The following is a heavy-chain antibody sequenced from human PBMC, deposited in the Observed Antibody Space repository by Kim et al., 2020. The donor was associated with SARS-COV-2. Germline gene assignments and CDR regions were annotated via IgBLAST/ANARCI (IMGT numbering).Heavy chain of an antibody. CDR1: GGTFSSYA. Sequence: SVKVSCKASGGTFSSYAISWVRQAPGQGLEWMGGIIPIFGTANYAQKFQGRVTITADESTSTAYMELSSLRSEDTAVYYCARDGTYCSSTSCPYYYGMDVWGQGTTVTVSS. J-gene: IGHJ6*02. CDR3: ARDGTYCSSTSCPYYYGMDV. CDR2: IIPIFGTA. V-gene: IGHV1-69*13. D-gene: IGHD2-2*01.